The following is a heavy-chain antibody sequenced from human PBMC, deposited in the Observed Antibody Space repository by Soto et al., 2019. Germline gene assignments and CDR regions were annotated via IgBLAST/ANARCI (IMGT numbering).Heavy chain of an antibody. CDR3: ARDRGWNIVVVPASFDF. V-gene: IGHV3-7*01. Sequence: GGSLRLSCAASGFTFSTYWMSWVRQTPGKGLEWVANIQQDGSEKYYVDSVKGRFTISRDNAENSLFLQMNSLRAEDTAVYYCARDRGWNIVVVPASFDFWGQGALVTVSS. J-gene: IGHJ4*02. D-gene: IGHD2-2*01. CDR1: GFTFSTYW. CDR2: IQQDGSEK.